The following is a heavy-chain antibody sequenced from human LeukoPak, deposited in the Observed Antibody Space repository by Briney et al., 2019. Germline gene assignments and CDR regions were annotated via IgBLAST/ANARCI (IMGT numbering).Heavy chain of an antibody. CDR2: IYTSGST. D-gene: IGHD6-19*01. V-gene: IGHV4-4*07. CDR1: GGSISSYY. J-gene: IGHJ4*02. Sequence: SETLSLTCTVSGGSISSYYWSWIRQPAGKGLEWIGRIYTSGSTNYNPSLKSRVTMSVDTSKNQFSLKLSSVTAADTAVYYCARSAKGIAVAGRELDYWGQGTLVTVSS. CDR3: ARSAKGIAVAGRELDY.